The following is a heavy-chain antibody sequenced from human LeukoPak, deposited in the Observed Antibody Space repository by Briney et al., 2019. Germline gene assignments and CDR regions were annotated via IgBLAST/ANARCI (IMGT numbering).Heavy chain of an antibody. CDR1: GDSISSGDYS. CDR2: IFHSGSS. D-gene: IGHD3-10*01. J-gene: IGHJ5*02. CDR3: ARELWFVNAPGSWFDP. V-gene: IGHV4-30-2*01. Sequence: SETLSLTCAVSGDSISSGDYSWSWLRQPSGKGLEWIGYIFHSGSSYYNPSLKSRATISVDKSKNQFSLRLTSVTAADTAVYYCARELWFVNAPGSWFDPWGQGTLVTVSS.